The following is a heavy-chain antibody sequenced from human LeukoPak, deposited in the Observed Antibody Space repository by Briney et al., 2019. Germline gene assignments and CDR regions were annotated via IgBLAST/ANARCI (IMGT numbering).Heavy chain of an antibody. Sequence: GGSLRLSCAASGFTFSSYAMSWVRQAPGKGLEWVSAISGSGGSTYYADSVKGRFTISGDNSKNTLYLQMNSLRAEDTAVYYCAKDVAARTTGYFDYWGQGTLVTVSS. CDR2: ISGSGGST. V-gene: IGHV3-23*01. CDR3: AKDVAARTTGYFDY. D-gene: IGHD6-6*01. J-gene: IGHJ4*02. CDR1: GFTFSSYA.